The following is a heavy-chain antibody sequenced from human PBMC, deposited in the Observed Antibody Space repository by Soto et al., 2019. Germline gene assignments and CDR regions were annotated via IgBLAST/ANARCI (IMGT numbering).Heavy chain of an antibody. V-gene: IGHV1-3*01. CDR3: ARETPIAAASNKYYYYYMDV. J-gene: IGHJ6*03. Sequence: ASVKVSCKASGYTFTSYAMHWVRQAPGQRLEWMGWINAGNGNTKYSQKFQGRVTITRDTSASTAYMELSSLRSEDTAVYYCARETPIAAASNKYYYYYMDVWGKGTTVTVSS. CDR1: GYTFTSYA. D-gene: IGHD6-13*01. CDR2: INAGNGNT.